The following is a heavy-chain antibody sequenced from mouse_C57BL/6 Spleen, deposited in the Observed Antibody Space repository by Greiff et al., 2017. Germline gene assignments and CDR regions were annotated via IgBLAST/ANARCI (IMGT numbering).Heavy chain of an antibody. V-gene: IGHV5-17*01. J-gene: IGHJ2*01. CDR3: ARDGLRRGFDY. CDR2: ISSGSSTI. CDR1: GFTFSDYG. Sequence: EVMLVEPGGGLVKPGGSLKLSCAASGFTFSDYGMHWVRQAPEKGLEWVAYISSGSSTIYYADTVKGRFTISRANATNTLFLQMTSLRSEDTAMYYCARDGLRRGFDYWGQGTTLTVSS. D-gene: IGHD2-4*01.